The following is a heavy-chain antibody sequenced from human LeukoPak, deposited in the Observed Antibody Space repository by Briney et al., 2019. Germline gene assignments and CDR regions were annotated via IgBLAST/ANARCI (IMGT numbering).Heavy chain of an antibody. V-gene: IGHV1-2*02. J-gene: IGHJ4*02. CDR1: GYTFTGYY. D-gene: IGHD3-22*01. CDR2: INPNSGGT. Sequence: ASVKVSCKASGYTFTGYYMHWVRQAPGQGLEWMGWINPNSGGTNYAQKLQGRVTMTTDTSTSTAYMELRSLRSDDTAVYYCARVIPMDYYDSSGSGFDYWGQGTLVTVSS. CDR3: ARVIPMDYYDSSGSGFDY.